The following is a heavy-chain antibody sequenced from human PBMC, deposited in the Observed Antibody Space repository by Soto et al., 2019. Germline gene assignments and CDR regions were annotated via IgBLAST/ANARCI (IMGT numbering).Heavy chain of an antibody. J-gene: IGHJ4*02. Sequence: EVQLVESGGGLVQPGGSLRLSCAASGFTFSSYSMNWVRQAPGKGLEWVSYISSSSSTIYYADSVKGRFTISRDNAKNSLYMQMNSLRDEDTAVYYCARELYSSSWYGERDFDYWGQGTLVTVSS. D-gene: IGHD6-13*01. V-gene: IGHV3-48*02. CDR2: ISSSSSTI. CDR3: ARELYSSSWYGERDFDY. CDR1: GFTFSSYS.